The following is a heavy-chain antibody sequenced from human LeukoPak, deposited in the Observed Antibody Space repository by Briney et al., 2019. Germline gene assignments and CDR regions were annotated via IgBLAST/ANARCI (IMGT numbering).Heavy chain of an antibody. J-gene: IGHJ4*02. CDR2: ISYDGSNK. CDR1: GFTFSSYG. D-gene: IGHD3-3*01. Sequence: GRSLRLSCAASGFTFSSYGMHWVRQAPGKGLEWVAVISYDGSNKYYADSVKGRFTISRDNSKNTLYLQMNSLRAEDTAVYYCVYDFWSGYRQYSDCWGQGTLVTVSS. V-gene: IGHV3-30*03. CDR3: VYDFWSGYRQYSDC.